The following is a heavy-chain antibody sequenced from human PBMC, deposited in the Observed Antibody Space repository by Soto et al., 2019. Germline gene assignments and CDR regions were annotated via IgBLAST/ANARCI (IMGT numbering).Heavy chain of an antibody. D-gene: IGHD3-22*01. CDR1: GFTFSSYW. CDR2: INSDGSST. V-gene: IGHV3-74*01. Sequence: GGSLRLSCAASGFTFSSYWMHWVRQAPGKGLVWVSRINSDGSSTSYADSVKGRFTISRDNAKNTLYLQMNSLRAEDTAVYYCARSYDSSGYYYPFDYWGQGTLVTVS. J-gene: IGHJ4*02. CDR3: ARSYDSSGYYYPFDY.